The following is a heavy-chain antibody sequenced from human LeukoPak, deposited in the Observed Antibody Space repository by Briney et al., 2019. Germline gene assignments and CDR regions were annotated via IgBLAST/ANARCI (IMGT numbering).Heavy chain of an antibody. CDR3: AKRGVVIRVILVGFHKEAYYFDS. V-gene: IGHV3-48*04. D-gene: IGHD3-10*01. J-gene: IGHJ4*02. Sequence: GGSLRLSCAASGFTFSSYSMNWVRQAPGKGLEWVSYISSSSTIYYADSVKGRFTISRDNAKNSLYLQMNSLRAEDTAVYFCAKRGVVIRVILVGFHKEAYYFDSWGQGALVTVSS. CDR1: GFTFSSYS. CDR2: ISSSSTI.